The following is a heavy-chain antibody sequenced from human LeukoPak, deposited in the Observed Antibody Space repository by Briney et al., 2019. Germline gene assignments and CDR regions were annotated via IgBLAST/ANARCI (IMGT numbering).Heavy chain of an antibody. CDR1: GYTFTNCA. CDR2: ISAYNGNT. D-gene: IGHD3-10*01. J-gene: IGHJ3*02. V-gene: IGHV1-18*01. Sequence: ASVKVSCKASGYTFTNCAMNWVRQAAGQGLEWMGWISAYNGNTELAQKFQGRVTLATDASTSTAYVELRSLTSDDTAVYFCARGGSRSRRGDDAFDIWGQGTIVTVSS. CDR3: ARGGSRSRRGDDAFDI.